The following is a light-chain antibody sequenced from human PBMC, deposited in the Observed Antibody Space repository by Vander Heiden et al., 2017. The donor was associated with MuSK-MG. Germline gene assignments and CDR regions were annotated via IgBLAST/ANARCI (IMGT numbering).Light chain of an antibody. J-gene: IGLJ2*01. V-gene: IGLV2-23*02. CDR1: SSDVGSYNL. Sequence: QSALTQPASVSGSPGQSITISCTGTSSDVGSYNLVSWYQQHPGKAPKLMIYEVSKRPSGVSNRFSCSKSGNTASLTISGLQAEDEADYYCCSYAGSSTFLVFGGGTKLTVL. CDR2: EVS. CDR3: CSYAGSSTFLV.